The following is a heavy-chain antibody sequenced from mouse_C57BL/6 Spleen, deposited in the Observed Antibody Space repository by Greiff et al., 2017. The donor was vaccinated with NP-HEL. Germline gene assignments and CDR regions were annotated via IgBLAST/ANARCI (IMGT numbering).Heavy chain of an antibody. CDR1: GFTFSDYG. Sequence: EVMLVESGGGLVKPGGSLKLSCAASGFTFSDYGMHWVRQAPEKGLEWVAYISSGSSTTYYADTVKGRFTISRDNAKNTLFLQMTSLRSEDTAMYYCARNRPYYSPYFDYWGQGTTLTVSS. J-gene: IGHJ2*01. V-gene: IGHV5-17*01. D-gene: IGHD2-10*01. CDR3: ARNRPYYSPYFDY. CDR2: ISSGSSTT.